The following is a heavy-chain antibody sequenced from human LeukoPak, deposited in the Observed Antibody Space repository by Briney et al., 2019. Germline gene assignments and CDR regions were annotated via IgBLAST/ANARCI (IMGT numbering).Heavy chain of an antibody. CDR3: AKDLLDSSSPQGVDY. Sequence: GGSLRLSCAASGFTFSSYGMQWVRQAPGKGLEWVAFIRYDGSNKYYADSVKGRFTISRDNSKNTLYLQMNSLRAEDTAVYYCAKDLLDSSSPQGVDYWGQGTLVTVSS. J-gene: IGHJ4*02. V-gene: IGHV3-30*02. D-gene: IGHD6-6*01. CDR2: IRYDGSNK. CDR1: GFTFSSYG.